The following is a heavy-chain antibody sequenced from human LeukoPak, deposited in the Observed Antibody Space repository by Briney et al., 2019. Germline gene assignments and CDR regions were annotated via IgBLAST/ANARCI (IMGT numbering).Heavy chain of an antibody. CDR3: ARSLYDYVWGSYRFDY. CDR2: IYYSGST. D-gene: IGHD3-16*02. CDR1: GGSISSGDYY. Sequence: PSETLSLTCTVSGGSISSGDYYWSWIRQPPGKGLEWIGYIYYSGSTYYNPSLESRVTISVDRSKNQFSLKLSSVTAADTAVYYCARSLYDYVWGSYRFDYWGQGTLVTVSS. V-gene: IGHV4-30-4*01. J-gene: IGHJ4*02.